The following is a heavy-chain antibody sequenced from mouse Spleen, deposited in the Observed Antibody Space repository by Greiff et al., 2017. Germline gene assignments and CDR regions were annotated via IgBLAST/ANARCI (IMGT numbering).Heavy chain of an antibody. Sequence: QVQLKQSGAELVRPGASVTLSCKASGYTFTDYEMHWVKQTPVHGLEWIGAIDPETGGTAYNQKFKGKAILTADKSSSTAYMELRSLTSEDSAVYYCTRERYRYDEDYFDDWGQGTTLTVSS. J-gene: IGHJ2*01. CDR2: IDPETGGT. CDR1: GYTFTDYE. D-gene: IGHD2-14*01. V-gene: IGHV1-15*01. CDR3: TRERYRYDEDYFDD.